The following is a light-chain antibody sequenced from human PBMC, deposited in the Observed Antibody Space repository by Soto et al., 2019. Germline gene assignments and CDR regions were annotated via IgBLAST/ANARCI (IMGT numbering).Light chain of an antibody. CDR2: DAS. Sequence: DIQMTQSPSTLSASVGDRVTITCRASQTISSWLAWYQHKPGKAPKLLIYDASSLESGVPSRFSGSGSGTEFALTISSLQPDDFATYYCQQSYDTPRTLGQGTKVDIK. CDR3: QQSYDTPRT. V-gene: IGKV1-5*01. CDR1: QTISSW. J-gene: IGKJ1*01.